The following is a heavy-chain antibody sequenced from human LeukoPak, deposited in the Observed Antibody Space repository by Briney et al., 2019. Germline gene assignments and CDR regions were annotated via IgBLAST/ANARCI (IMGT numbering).Heavy chain of an antibody. Sequence: SETLSLTCAVYGGSFSGYYWSWIRQPPGKGLEWIGEINHSGSTNYNPSLKSRVTISVDTSKNQFSLKLSSVTAADTAVYYCARDLRKSYYYYGMDVWGQGTTVTVSS. D-gene: IGHD3-16*01. V-gene: IGHV4-34*01. CDR1: GGSFSGYY. CDR3: ARDLRKSYYYYGMDV. J-gene: IGHJ6*02. CDR2: INHSGST.